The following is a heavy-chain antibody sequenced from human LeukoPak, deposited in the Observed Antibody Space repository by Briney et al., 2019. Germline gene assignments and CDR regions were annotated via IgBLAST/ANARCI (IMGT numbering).Heavy chain of an antibody. CDR1: GGSFSGYY. CDR2: INHSGGT. V-gene: IGHV4-34*01. Sequence: SETLSLTCAVYGGSFSGYYWSWIRQPPGKGLEWIGEINHSGGTNYNPSLKSRVTISVDTSKNQFSLKLSSVTAADTAVYYFAGVRIGVPDEAFNIGAKGKRVTF. D-gene: IGHD3-22*01. CDR3: AGVRIGVPDEAFNI. J-gene: IGHJ3*02.